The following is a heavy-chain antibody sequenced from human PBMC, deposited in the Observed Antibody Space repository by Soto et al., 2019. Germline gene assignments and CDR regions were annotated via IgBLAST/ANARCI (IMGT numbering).Heavy chain of an antibody. CDR2: ISGSGDNT. Sequence: EVQLLESGGGLVQPGGSLRLSCAASGFTFSSYALNWVRQAPGKGLEWVSVISGSGDNTYYADSVKGRFTISRDNSKNTLYLQMNRLRDEDTAVYYCAKDLGTDDFWSAYYTYCYMDVWGKGTTVTVSS. V-gene: IGHV3-23*01. J-gene: IGHJ6*03. CDR3: AKDLGTDDFWSAYYTYCYMDV. D-gene: IGHD3-3*01. CDR1: GFTFSSYA.